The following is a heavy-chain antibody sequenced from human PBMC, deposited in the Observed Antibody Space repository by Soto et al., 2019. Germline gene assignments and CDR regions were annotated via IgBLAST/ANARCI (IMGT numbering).Heavy chain of an antibody. Sequence: KASETLSLTCTVSGGSISSGDYYWSWIRQPPGKGLEWIGYIYYSGSTYYNPSLKSRVTISVDTSKNQFSLKLSSVTAADTAVYYCARDRGSSSWYERGYFDYWGQGTLVTVSS. CDR3: ARDRGSSSWYERGYFDY. V-gene: IGHV4-30-4*01. CDR2: IYYSGST. CDR1: GGSISSGDYY. D-gene: IGHD6-13*01. J-gene: IGHJ4*02.